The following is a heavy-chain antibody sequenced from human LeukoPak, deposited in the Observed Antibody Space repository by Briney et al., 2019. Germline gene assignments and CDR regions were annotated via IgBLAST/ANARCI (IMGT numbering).Heavy chain of an antibody. Sequence: PGGSLRLSCAASGFTFSHYSLHWVRQAPGKGLEWVGVISSDGNDKHHADSVKGRFTISRDNSRDTLYLEMSSLRPEDTAIYYCGREGPYDILTGYSPVEYYYYFMDVWGKGTTVTVSS. CDR2: ISSDGNDK. J-gene: IGHJ6*03. D-gene: IGHD3-9*01. CDR3: GREGPYDILTGYSPVEYYYYFMDV. V-gene: IGHV3-30*04. CDR1: GFTFSHYS.